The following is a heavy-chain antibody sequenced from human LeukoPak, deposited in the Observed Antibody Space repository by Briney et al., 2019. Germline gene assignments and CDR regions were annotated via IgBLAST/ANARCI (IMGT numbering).Heavy chain of an antibody. CDR2: LYYSGST. CDR3: ARVVGATRGWFDP. CDR1: VGSISSTNYY. V-gene: IGHV4-39*01. J-gene: IGHJ5*02. Sequence: SETLSLTCTVSVGSISSTNYYWGWIRQPPGKGLEWIGSLYYSGSTYYNPSLKSRVTISVDTSKNQFSLKLSSVTAAGTALYYCARVVGATRGWFDPWGQGTLVTVSS. D-gene: IGHD1-26*01.